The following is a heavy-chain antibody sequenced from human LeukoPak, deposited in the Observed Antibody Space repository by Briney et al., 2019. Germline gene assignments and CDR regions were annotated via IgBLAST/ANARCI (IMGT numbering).Heavy chain of an antibody. J-gene: IGHJ4*02. CDR3: AREGARGYYDYVWGSYRFDY. CDR2: IIPIFGTA. CDR1: GGTFSSYA. Sequence: ASVKVTCKASGGTFSSYAISWVRPAPGQGLEWMGGIIPIFGTANYSQKFQGRVTITADESTSTAYMELSSLRSEDTAVYYCAREGARGYYDYVWGSYRFDYWGQGTLVTVSS. V-gene: IGHV1-69*13. D-gene: IGHD3-16*02.